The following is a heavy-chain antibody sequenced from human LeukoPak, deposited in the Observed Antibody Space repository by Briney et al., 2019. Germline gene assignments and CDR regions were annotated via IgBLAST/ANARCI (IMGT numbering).Heavy chain of an antibody. CDR3: ARAPYDSSGYSDY. J-gene: IGHJ4*02. CDR2: ISGSGGST. V-gene: IGHV3-23*01. D-gene: IGHD3-22*01. Sequence: GGTLRLSCAASGFTFSSYGMSWVRQAPGKGLEWVSAISGSGGSTYYADSVKGRFTISRDNAKNSLYLQMNSLRAEDTAVYYCARAPYDSSGYSDYWGQGTLVTVSS. CDR1: GFTFSSYG.